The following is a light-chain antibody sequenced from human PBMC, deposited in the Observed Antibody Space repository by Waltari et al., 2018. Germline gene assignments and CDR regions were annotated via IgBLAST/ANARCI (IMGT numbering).Light chain of an antibody. J-gene: IGKJ4*01. CDR2: DVS. CDR3: QQYDNLVT. V-gene: IGKV1-33*01. Sequence: DIQMTQSPSSLSASVGDRVTITCQASQAINNHLNWYQQKPGNAPELLIYDVSKLETGVPSGFGGSGSGTDFSVTISSLQPEDIATYYCQQYDNLVTFGGGTRV. CDR1: QAINNH.